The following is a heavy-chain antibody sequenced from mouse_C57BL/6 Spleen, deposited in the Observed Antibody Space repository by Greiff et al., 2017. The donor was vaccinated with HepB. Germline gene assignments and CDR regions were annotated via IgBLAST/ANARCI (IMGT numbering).Heavy chain of an antibody. Sequence: QVQLQQSGPELVKPGASVKISCKASGYSFTSYYIHWVKQRPGQGLEWIGWIYPGSGNTKYNEKFKGKATLTADTSSSTAYMQLSSLTSEDSAVYYCARDGYDPAWFAYWGQGTLVTVSA. CDR2: IYPGSGNT. V-gene: IGHV1-66*01. CDR1: GYSFTSYY. J-gene: IGHJ3*01. D-gene: IGHD2-2*01. CDR3: ARDGYDPAWFAY.